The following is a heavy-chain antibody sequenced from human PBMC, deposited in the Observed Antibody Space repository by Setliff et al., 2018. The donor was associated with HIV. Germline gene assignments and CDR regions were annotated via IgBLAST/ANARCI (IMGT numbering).Heavy chain of an antibody. J-gene: IGHJ4*02. CDR3: ARDRDQGYSSGLPRD. CDR2: ISSSGNYI. CDR1: GFTFSSYT. Sequence: GESLKISCAASGFTFSSYTMNWVRQAPGKGLEWVSSISSSGNYIYYADSVKARFTISRDNAKKSLYLQMNSLRAEDTAVYYCARDRDQGYSSGLPRDWGQGTLVTVSS. D-gene: IGHD6-19*01. V-gene: IGHV3-21*01.